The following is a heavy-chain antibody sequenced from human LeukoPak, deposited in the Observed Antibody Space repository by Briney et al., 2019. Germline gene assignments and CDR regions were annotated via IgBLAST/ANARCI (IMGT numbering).Heavy chain of an antibody. J-gene: IGHJ4*02. CDR1: GFTFGDYA. Sequence: PGGSLRLSCTASGFTFGDYAMSWARQAPGKGLEWVGFIRSKAYGGTTEYAASVKGRFTISRDDSKSIAYLQMNSLKTEDTAVYYCTRDTYYYDSSIPGYWGQGTLVTVSS. CDR3: TRDTYYYDSSIPGY. CDR2: IRSKAYGGTT. V-gene: IGHV3-49*04. D-gene: IGHD3-22*01.